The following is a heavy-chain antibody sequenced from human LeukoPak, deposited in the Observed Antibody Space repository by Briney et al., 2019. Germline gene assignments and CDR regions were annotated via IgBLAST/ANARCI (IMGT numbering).Heavy chain of an antibody. CDR2: IKQDGSEK. CDR1: RFTINSYW. D-gene: IGHD2-15*01. J-gene: IGHJ3*02. Sequence: PAGNLSFSAAGYRFTINSYWMRRDRPAQGKGREWVVNIKQDGSEKYYVDSVKGRFTISRDNAKNSLYLQMNSLRAEDTAVYYCARPGYCSGGSCYVDFDIWGQGTMVTVSS. CDR3: ARPGYCSGGSCYVDFDI. V-gene: IGHV3-7*01.